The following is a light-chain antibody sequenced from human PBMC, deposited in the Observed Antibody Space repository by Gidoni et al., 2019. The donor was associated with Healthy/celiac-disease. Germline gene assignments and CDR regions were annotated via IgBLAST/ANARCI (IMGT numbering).Light chain of an antibody. Sequence: DVVMTQSPLPLPVPPGEPASIACRSSQGLLHSNGYNYLDWYLQKPGQSPQLLIYLGSNRASGVPDRFSGSGSGTDFTLKSSRVEAEDVGVYYCMQALQTPLTFGGGTKVEIK. CDR3: MQALQTPLT. J-gene: IGKJ4*01. CDR2: LGS. CDR1: QGLLHSNGYNY. V-gene: IGKV2-28*01.